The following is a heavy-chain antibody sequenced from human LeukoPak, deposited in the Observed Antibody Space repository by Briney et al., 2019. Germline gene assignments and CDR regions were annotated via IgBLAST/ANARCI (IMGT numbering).Heavy chain of an antibody. D-gene: IGHD2-2*02. Sequence: GASVKVSCKASGYTFTGYYMHWVRQAPGQGLEWMGWINPNSGGTNYAQKFQGRVTITTDESTSTAYMELSSLRSGHTAVYYCARGRYCSSTSCYTTNWFDPWGQGTLVTVSS. CDR3: ARGRYCSSTSCYTTNWFDP. V-gene: IGHV1-2*02. J-gene: IGHJ5*02. CDR1: GYTFTGYY. CDR2: INPNSGGT.